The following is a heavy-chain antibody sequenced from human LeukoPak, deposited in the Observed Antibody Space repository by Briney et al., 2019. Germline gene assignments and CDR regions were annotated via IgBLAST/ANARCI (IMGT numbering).Heavy chain of an antibody. J-gene: IGHJ4*02. D-gene: IGHD7-27*01. V-gene: IGHV3-7*01. CDR2: IKQDGSEK. CDR3: ARQLWSLDY. CDR1: GFAVSSNC. Sequence: GGSLRLSCAASGFAVSSNCMSWVRQAPGKGLEWVANIKQDGSEKYYVDSVKGRFTISRDNAKNSLYLQMNSLRAEDTAVYYCARQLWSLDYWGQGTLVTVSS.